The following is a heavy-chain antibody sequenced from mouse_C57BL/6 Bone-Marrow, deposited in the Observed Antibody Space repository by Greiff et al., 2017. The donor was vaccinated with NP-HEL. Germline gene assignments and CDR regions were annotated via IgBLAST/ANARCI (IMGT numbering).Heavy chain of an antibody. V-gene: IGHV1-53*01. J-gene: IGHJ1*03. CDR2: INPSNGGT. D-gene: IGHD1-1*01. CDR1: GYTFTSYW. CDR3: ARGRVLTTVVASHWYFDV. Sequence: QVQLQQPGTELVKPGASVKLSCKASGYTFTSYWMHWVKQRPGQGLEWIGNINPSNGGTNYNEKFKSKATLTVDKSSSTAYMQLSSLTSEDSAVYYCARGRVLTTVVASHWYFDVWGTGTTVTVSS.